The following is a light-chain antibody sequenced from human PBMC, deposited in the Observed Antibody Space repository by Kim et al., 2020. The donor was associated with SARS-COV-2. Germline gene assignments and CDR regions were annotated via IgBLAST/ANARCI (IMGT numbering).Light chain of an antibody. CDR3: QQYNSYSDI. CDR1: QSISSW. J-gene: IGKJ2*01. Sequence: SASVGDRVTITCWASQSISSWLAWYQQKPGKAPKLLIYKASSLESGVPARFSGSGSGTEFTLTISSLQPDDFATYDCQQYNSYSDIFGQGTKLEI. CDR2: KAS. V-gene: IGKV1-5*03.